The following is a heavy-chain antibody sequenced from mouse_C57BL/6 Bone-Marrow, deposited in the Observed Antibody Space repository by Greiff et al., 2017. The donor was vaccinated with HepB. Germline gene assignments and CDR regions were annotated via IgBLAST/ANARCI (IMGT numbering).Heavy chain of an antibody. D-gene: IGHD2-2*01. V-gene: IGHV5-6*01. CDR1: GFTFSSYG. J-gene: IGHJ2*01. CDR3: ARKIYYRYYFDY. Sequence: EVQVVESGGDLVKPGGSLKLSCAASGFTFSSYGMSWVRQTPDKRLEWVATISSGGSYTYYPDSVKGRFTISRDNAKNTLYLQMSSLKSEDTAMYYCARKIYYRYYFDYWGQGTTLTVSS. CDR2: ISSGGSYT.